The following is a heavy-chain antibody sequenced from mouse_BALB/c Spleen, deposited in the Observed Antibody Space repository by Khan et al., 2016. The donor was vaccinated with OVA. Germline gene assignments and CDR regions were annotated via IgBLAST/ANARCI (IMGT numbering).Heavy chain of an antibody. J-gene: IGHJ3*01. CDR2: ISSVAYSI. CDR1: GFTFIDYG. V-gene: IGHV5-15*02. Sequence: EVELVESGGGLVQPGGSRKLSCAASGFTFIDYGMAWVRQTPGKGPEWIAFISSVAYSIYYADTVTGRFTISNENAKNTLYLEMSSLGSDDTAMYYCVRGGFAYWGQGTLVTVSA. CDR3: VRGGFAY.